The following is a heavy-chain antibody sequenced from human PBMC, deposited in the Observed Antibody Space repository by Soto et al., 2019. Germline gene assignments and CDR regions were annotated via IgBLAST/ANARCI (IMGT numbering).Heavy chain of an antibody. J-gene: IGHJ4*02. V-gene: IGHV3-23*01. CDR3: AKGMTTVTTSGLHY. Sequence: RGYLRLSCAASGFTFSNYAMSWVRQAPGKGLEWVSAVSGSGASTYYADSVKGRFTIPRDNSKNTLYLQMNSLRAEDTAVYYCAKGMTTVTTSGLHYWGQRTLVTGSS. CDR1: GFTFSNYA. D-gene: IGHD4-17*01. CDR2: VSGSGAST.